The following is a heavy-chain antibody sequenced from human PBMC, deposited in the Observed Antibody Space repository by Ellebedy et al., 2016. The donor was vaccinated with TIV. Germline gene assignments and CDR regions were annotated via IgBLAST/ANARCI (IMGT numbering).Heavy chain of an antibody. CDR3: ARASSGSSYWGYDY. V-gene: IGHV3-30*03. CDR2: ISYDGSHK. D-gene: IGHD3-22*01. CDR1: GFTITSYG. Sequence: PGGSLRLSCAVSGFTITSYGMHWVRQAPGKGLEWVAVISYDGSHKYYADSVKGRLTISRDNSKNTLYLQMNSLRVEDTAVYFCARASSGSSYWGYDYWGQGTLVTVSS. J-gene: IGHJ4*02.